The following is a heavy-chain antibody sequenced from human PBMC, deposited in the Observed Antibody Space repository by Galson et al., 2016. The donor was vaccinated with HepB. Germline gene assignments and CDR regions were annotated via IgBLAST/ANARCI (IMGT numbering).Heavy chain of an antibody. CDR1: GFTFSSYD. J-gene: IGHJ4*02. CDR3: ARLGPVVDVTIYDY. Sequence: SLRLSCAASGFTFSSYDMHWVRQAPGKGLVWVSRVKSDGTSTTYADSVQGRFSTSRDNAKNSLYLQMNSLRVEDTAVYFCARLGPVVDVTIYDYWGQGTLVTVSS. CDR2: VKSDGTST. D-gene: IGHD2-15*01. V-gene: IGHV3-74*01.